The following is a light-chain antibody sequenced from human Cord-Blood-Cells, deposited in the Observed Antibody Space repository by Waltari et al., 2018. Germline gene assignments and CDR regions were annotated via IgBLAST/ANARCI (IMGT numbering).Light chain of an antibody. CDR2: KAY. V-gene: IGKV1-5*03. CDR3: QQYNSYSYS. CDR1: QSISCW. Sequence: DIHLTQYPSTLSASVGDRVTIPSRASQSISCWLAWYQQKPGKAPELLIYKAYSLESGVPSRFSGSVSGTEFTHTISSLQPDDFATYFCQQYNSYSYSFGQGTKREIK. J-gene: IGKJ2*03.